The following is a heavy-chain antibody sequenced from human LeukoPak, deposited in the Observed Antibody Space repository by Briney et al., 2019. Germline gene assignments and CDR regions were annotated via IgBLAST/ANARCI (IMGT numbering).Heavy chain of an antibody. CDR1: GYSFTSFG. J-gene: IGHJ4*02. CDR2: SSAYNGNT. D-gene: IGHD5-18*01. CDR3: VRDLGVDTSMIFFDF. V-gene: IGHV1-18*01. Sequence: GASVKVSCKASGYSFTSFGISWVRQAPGQGLEWMGWSSAYNGNTNYVQKFQGRVTMTTDTSTSTAYMELRNLRSDDTAVFYCVRDLGVDTSMIFFDFWGQGTLVTVSS.